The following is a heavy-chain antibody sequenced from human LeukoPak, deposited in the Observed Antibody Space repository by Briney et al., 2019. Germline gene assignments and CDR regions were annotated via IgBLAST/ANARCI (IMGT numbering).Heavy chain of an antibody. V-gene: IGHV4-59*12. J-gene: IGHJ4*02. CDR2: IYYSGST. D-gene: IGHD3-22*01. CDR3: ARERGNYYDSSGIDY. CDR1: GGSISSYY. Sequence: SETLSLTCTVSGGSISSYYWSWIRQPPGKGLEWIGYIYYSGSTNYNPSLKSRVTISVDRSKNQFSLKLSSVTAADTAVYYCARERGNYYDSSGIDYWGQGTLVTVSS.